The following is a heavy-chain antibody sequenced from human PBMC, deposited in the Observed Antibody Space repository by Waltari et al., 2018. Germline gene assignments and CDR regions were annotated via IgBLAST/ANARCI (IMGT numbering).Heavy chain of an antibody. CDR1: GGSISSGGYY. Sequence: QVQLQESGPGLVKPSQTLSLTCPVSGGSISSGGYYWSWIRQHPGKGLEWIGYIYYSGSTYYNPSLKSRVTISVDTSKNQFSLKLSSVTAADTAVYYCARIWFGELRSLNWYFDLWGRGTLVTVSS. V-gene: IGHV4-31*03. J-gene: IGHJ2*01. CDR2: IYYSGST. CDR3: ARIWFGELRSLNWYFDL. D-gene: IGHD3-10*01.